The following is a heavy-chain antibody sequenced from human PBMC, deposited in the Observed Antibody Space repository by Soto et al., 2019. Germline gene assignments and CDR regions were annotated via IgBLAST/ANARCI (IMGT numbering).Heavy chain of an antibody. CDR3: ARDLMEMATIRYFDY. J-gene: IGHJ4*02. CDR2: ISAYNGNT. Sequence: GASVKVSCKASGYTFTSYGISWVRQAPGQGLEWMGWISAYNGNTNYAQKLQGRVTMTTDTSTSTAYMDLRSLRSDDTAVYYCARDLMEMATIRYFDYWGQGTLVTVSS. V-gene: IGHV1-18*04. CDR1: GYTFTSYG. D-gene: IGHD5-12*01.